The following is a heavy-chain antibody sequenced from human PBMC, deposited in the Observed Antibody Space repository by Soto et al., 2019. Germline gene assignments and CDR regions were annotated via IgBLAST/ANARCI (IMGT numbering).Heavy chain of an antibody. J-gene: IGHJ4*02. D-gene: IGHD6-13*01. CDR3: AASRSWYVWGTRLDD. CDR1: GGSISSGGYS. CDR2: IYHSGST. Sequence: SETLSLTCAVSGGSISSGGYSWSWIRQPPGKGLEWIGYIYHSGSTYYNPSLKSRVTLSVDRSKNEFSLNMSSMTAADTAVYYCAASRSWYVWGTRLDDWGEGTLVTSPQ. V-gene: IGHV4-30-2*01.